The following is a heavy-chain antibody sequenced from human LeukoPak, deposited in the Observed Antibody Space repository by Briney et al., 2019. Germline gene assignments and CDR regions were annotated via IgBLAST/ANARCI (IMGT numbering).Heavy chain of an antibody. D-gene: IGHD3-10*01. CDR1: GSTFSDYW. CDR3: ARVNSEFLEVPRAFDY. CDR2: IKQDESEK. J-gene: IGHJ4*02. V-gene: IGHV3-7*04. Sequence: GGSLRLSCAASGSTFSDYWMSWVRQAPGKGLEWVANIKQDESEKYYVDFVKGRFTISRDNAKNSLYLEMNSLRAEDTAVYYCARVNSEFLEVPRAFDYWGQGTLVTVSS.